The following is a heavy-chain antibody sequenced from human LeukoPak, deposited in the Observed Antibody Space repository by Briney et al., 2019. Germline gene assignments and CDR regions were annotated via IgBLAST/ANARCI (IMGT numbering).Heavy chain of an antibody. CDR2: IHYSGST. CDR3: ARDIYGSGHGWFDT. V-gene: IGHV4-59*01. Sequence: SETLSLTCTVSHVSISTYYWSWMRQPPGKRLEWMRYIHYSGSTNYNPSLKSRVTISVDTSKRQLSLMLRSVTAADTAVYYCARDIYGSGHGWFDTWGQGRLVTVSS. CDR1: HVSISTYY. D-gene: IGHD3-10*01. J-gene: IGHJ5*02.